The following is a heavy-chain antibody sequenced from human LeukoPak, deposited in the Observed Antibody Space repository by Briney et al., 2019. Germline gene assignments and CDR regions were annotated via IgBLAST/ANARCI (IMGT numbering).Heavy chain of an antibody. CDR2: LYTSGST. Sequence: PSETLSLTCTVSGGSISSYYWTWIRQPAGKGLEWIGRLYTSGSTNYNPSLKSRDTMSVDTSKNQFSLKLNSVTAADTAVYYCARSGGWYNDAFDIWGQGTMVTVSS. V-gene: IGHV4-4*07. CDR3: ARSGGWYNDAFDI. D-gene: IGHD6-19*01. J-gene: IGHJ3*02. CDR1: GGSISSYY.